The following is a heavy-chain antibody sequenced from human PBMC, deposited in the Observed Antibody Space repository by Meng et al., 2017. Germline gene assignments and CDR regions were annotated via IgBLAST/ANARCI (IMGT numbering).Heavy chain of an antibody. CDR3: ATDPAGDSYSRL. J-gene: IGHJ4*02. CDR1: GFTFSSYA. Sequence: QVPLEELGGGVVQPGRSLGLSCAASGFTFSSYAMHWVRQAPGKGLEWVAIISYDGSNKYYAASVKGRFTITRDNSKNTLYLQMNSLKPEDTAVYYCATDPAGDSYSRLWGQGTLVTVSS. CDR2: ISYDGSNK. D-gene: IGHD5-18*01. V-gene: IGHV3-30-3*01.